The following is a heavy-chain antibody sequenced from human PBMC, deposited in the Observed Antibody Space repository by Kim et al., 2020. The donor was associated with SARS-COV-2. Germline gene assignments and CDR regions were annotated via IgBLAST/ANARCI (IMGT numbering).Heavy chain of an antibody. CDR1: GYTFTSYA. D-gene: IGHD3-22*01. Sequence: ASVKVSCKASGYTFTSYAMHWVRQAPGQRLEWMGWINAGNGNTKYSHKFQGRVTITRDTSASTAYMELSSLRSEDTAVYYCARGETMIVVVSYYYYYGMDVWGQGTTVTVSS. CDR2: INAGNGNT. J-gene: IGHJ6*02. V-gene: IGHV1-3*01. CDR3: ARGETMIVVVSYYYYYGMDV.